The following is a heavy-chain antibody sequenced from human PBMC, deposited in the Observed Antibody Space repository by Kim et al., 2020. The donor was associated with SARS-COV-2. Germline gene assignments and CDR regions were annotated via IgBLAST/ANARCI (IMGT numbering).Heavy chain of an antibody. J-gene: IGHJ6*02. Sequence: ASVKVSCKASGYTFTNYAMHWVRQAPGQRLEWMGWINAGDANTKYSQKFQGRVTITRDTSASTAYMDLSSLRSEDTTVYFCARALGYGMDVWGPGTTVTVSS. D-gene: IGHD3-16*01. CDR3: ARALGYGMDV. CDR1: GYTFTNYA. V-gene: IGHV1-3*01. CDR2: INAGDANT.